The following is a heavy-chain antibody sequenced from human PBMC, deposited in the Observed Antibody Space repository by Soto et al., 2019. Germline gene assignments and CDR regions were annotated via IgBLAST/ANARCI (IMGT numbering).Heavy chain of an antibody. V-gene: IGHV3-21*01. CDR3: ARALMSRSPPGAFDI. Sequence: GGSLRLSCAASGFTFSSYSMNWVRQAPGKGLEWVSSISSSSSYIYYADSVKGRFTISRDNAKNSLYLQMNSLRAEDTAVYYCARALMSRSPPGAFDIWGPGTIVTVSS. CDR2: ISSSSSYI. D-gene: IGHD6-6*01. J-gene: IGHJ3*02. CDR1: GFTFSSYS.